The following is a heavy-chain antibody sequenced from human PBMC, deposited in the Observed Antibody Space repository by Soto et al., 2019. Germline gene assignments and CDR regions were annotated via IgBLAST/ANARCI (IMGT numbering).Heavy chain of an antibody. V-gene: IGHV3-20*01. CDR3: ARGLDNYGSGSYNWFDP. J-gene: IGHJ5*02. CDR1: GFTFDDYG. CDR2: INWNGGST. Sequence: GGSLRLSCAASGFTFDDYGMSWVRQAPGKGLEWVSGINWNGGSTGYADSVKGRFTISRDNAKNSLYLQMNSLRAEDTALYHCARGLDNYGSGSYNWFDPWGQGTLVTVSS. D-gene: IGHD3-10*01.